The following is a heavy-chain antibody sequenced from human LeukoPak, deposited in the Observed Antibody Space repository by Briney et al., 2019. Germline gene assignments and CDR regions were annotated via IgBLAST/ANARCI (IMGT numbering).Heavy chain of an antibody. CDR1: GVSFSSYG. Sequence: GGSLRLSCAASGVSFSSYGMHWVRQAPGKGLEWVAVISYDGSNNYYAAFMNGRFIISKDNSKNSLHLQMNSLTAEDTAVYYCANLPDVYTVRPFSYWGQGTLVTVSS. V-gene: IGHV3-30*18. CDR3: ANLPDVYTVRPFSY. CDR2: ISYDGSNN. J-gene: IGHJ4*02. D-gene: IGHD5-24*01.